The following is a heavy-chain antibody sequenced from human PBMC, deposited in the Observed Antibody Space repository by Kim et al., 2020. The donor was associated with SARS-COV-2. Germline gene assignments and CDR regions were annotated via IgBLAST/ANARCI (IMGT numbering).Heavy chain of an antibody. D-gene: IGHD2-15*01. CDR1: GGSVSSGSYY. CDR2: IYYSGST. J-gene: IGHJ4*02. V-gene: IGHV4-61*01. Sequence: SETLSLTCTVSGGSVSSGSYYWSWIRPPPGKGLVWIGYIYYSGSTNYNPSLRRQVTISVDTTKNQLSLKLSSVTAADAAVYYWARGRGDIVVVVAATPPSVDYWGQGTLVTVSS. CDR3: ARGRGDIVVVVAATPPSVDY.